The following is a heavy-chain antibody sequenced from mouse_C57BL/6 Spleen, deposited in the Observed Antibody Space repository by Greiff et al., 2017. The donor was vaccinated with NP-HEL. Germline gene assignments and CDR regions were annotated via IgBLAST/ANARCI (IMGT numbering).Heavy chain of an antibody. D-gene: IGHD2-5*01. V-gene: IGHV1-22*01. CDR2: INPNNGGT. CDR1: GYTFTDYN. CDR3: ARSPTIVTTYWYFDV. Sequence: EVQLQQSGPELVKMSCKASGYTFTDYNMHWVKQSHGKSLEWIGYINPNNGGTSYNQKFKGKATLTVNKSSSTAYMELRSLTSEDSAVYYCARSPTIVTTYWYFDVWGTGTTVTVSS. J-gene: IGHJ1*03.